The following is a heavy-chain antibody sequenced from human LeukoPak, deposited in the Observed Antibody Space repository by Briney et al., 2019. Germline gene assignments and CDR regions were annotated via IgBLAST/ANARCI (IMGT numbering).Heavy chain of an antibody. Sequence: SETLSLTCTVSSGSISSGDYYWSWIRQPPGEGLEWIGYIYHSGSTYYNPSLKSRVTISVDTSKNQFSLKLSSVTAADTAVYYCARDGSGYAYFDSWGQGTLVTVSS. V-gene: IGHV4-30-2*01. CDR2: IYHSGST. CDR1: SGSISSGDYY. D-gene: IGHD5-12*01. CDR3: ARDGSGYAYFDS. J-gene: IGHJ4*02.